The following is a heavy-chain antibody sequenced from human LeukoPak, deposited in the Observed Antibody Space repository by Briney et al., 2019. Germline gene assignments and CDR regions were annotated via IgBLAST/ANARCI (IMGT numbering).Heavy chain of an antibody. CDR1: GYTFTGYD. D-gene: IGHD5-18*01. CDR3: ARVGYSSLAFDI. CDR2: INPNSGGT. Sequence: GASVKVSCKASGYTFTGYDMHGVRQAPGQGLEWMGRINPNSGGTNYAQKFQGRVTMTRDTSISTAYMELSRLRSDDTAVYYCARVGYSSLAFDIWGQGTMVTVSS. V-gene: IGHV1-2*06. J-gene: IGHJ3*02.